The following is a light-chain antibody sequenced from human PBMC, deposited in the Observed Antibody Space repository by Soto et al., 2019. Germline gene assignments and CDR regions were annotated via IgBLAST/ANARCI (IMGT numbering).Light chain of an antibody. J-gene: IGLJ1*01. CDR1: SSDVGSYNL. CDR2: GVN. V-gene: IGLV2-23*02. Sequence: QSALTQPASVSGSPGQSITISCTGTSSDVGSYNLVPWYQQHPGKAPKLMIYGVNKRPSGVSNRFSGSKSGNTASLTISGLQAEDEADYYCCSYAGISTFYVFGTGTKLTVL. CDR3: CSYAGISTFYV.